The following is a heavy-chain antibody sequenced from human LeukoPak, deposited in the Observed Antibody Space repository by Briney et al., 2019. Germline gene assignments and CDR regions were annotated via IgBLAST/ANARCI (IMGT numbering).Heavy chain of an antibody. J-gene: IGHJ5*02. CDR1: GGSISSGGYY. V-gene: IGHV4-30-2*01. D-gene: IGHD3-10*01. CDR3: ARGRVLLWFGELLYQRNNWFDP. CDR2: INHSGST. Sequence: SQTLSLTCAVSGGSISSGGYYWSWIRQPPGKGLEWIGEINHSGSTNYNPSLKSRVTISVDTSKNQFSLKLSSVTAADTAVYYCARGRVLLWFGELLYQRNNWFDPWGQGTLVTVSS.